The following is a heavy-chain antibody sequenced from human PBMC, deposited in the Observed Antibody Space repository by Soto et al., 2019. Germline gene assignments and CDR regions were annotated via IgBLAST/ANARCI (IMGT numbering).Heavy chain of an antibody. CDR2: INPNSGGT. D-gene: IGHD1-1*01. J-gene: IGHJ4*02. Sequence: ASVKVSCKASGYTFTGYYMHWVRQAPGQGLEWMGWINPNSGGTNYAQKFQGWVTMTRDTSISTAYMELSRLRSDDTAVYYCARGPRSVEMATTCDYWGQGTLVTVSS. CDR1: GYTFTGYY. CDR3: ARGPRSVEMATTCDY. V-gene: IGHV1-2*04.